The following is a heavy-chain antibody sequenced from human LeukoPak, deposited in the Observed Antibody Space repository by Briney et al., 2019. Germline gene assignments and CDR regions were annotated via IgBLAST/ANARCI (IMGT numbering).Heavy chain of an antibody. J-gene: IGHJ3*02. Sequence: PGGSLRLSCAASGFTFSSYDMHWVRQATGKGLEWVSGISTAGDTFYPDSVKGRFTISRENVKDSLYLQMNSLRGGDTAMYYCARGTGTGNFHDVFNIWGQGKMVTVSS. V-gene: IGHV3-13*01. CDR1: GFTFSSYD. CDR3: ARGTGTGNFHDVFNI. D-gene: IGHD1-1*01. CDR2: ISTAGDT.